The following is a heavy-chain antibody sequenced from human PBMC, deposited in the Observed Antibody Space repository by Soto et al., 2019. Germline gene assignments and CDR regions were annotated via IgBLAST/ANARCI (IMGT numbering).Heavy chain of an antibody. CDR3: ARPWGQLSTYYYGMDT. CDR1: GFNFINFA. CDR2: LSGSGRAA. V-gene: IGHV3-23*01. D-gene: IGHD3-16*01. Sequence: EVQLLESGGGLVQPGGSLTISCAASGFNFINFAMSWVRQAPGKGLEWVSNLSGSGRAAHYADSVKGPFTISRDNSKNTLYLQMNSLRPEDTAVYYCARPWGQLSTYYYGMDTWGQGTTVTVSS. J-gene: IGHJ6*02.